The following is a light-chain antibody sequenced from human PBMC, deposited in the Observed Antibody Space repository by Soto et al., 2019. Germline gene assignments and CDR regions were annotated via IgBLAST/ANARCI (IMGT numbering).Light chain of an antibody. J-gene: IGKJ5*01. CDR3: QQRSNWPPIT. V-gene: IGKV3-11*01. Sequence: EIVLTQSPATLSLSPGERAHLSCRASQSVSSYLAWYQQKPGQAPRLLIYDASNMATGIPARFSGSGSGTDFTLTISSLEPEDFAVYYCQQRSNWPPITFGQGTRLEIK. CDR1: QSVSSY. CDR2: DAS.